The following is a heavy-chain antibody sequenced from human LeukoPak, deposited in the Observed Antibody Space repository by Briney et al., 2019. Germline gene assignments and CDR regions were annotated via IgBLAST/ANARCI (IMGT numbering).Heavy chain of an antibody. J-gene: IGHJ4*02. Sequence: GGSLRISCAASGFTFSSCGMHWVRQAPGKGLEWVAVIWNDGSYKYYADSVKGRFTISRDNSKNTLYLEMNSLRAEDTAVYYCAKPTRGSGSFLIEYWGQGTLVTVSS. D-gene: IGHD1-26*01. CDR3: AKPTRGSGSFLIEY. CDR1: GFTFSSCG. CDR2: IWNDGSYK. V-gene: IGHV3-33*06.